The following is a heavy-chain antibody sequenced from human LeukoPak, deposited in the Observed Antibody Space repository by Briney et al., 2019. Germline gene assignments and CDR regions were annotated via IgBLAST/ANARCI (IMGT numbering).Heavy chain of an antibody. D-gene: IGHD3-22*01. J-gene: IGHJ3*02. CDR1: GGTFSSYA. CDR3: AREYYYDSSGYYPDAFDI. Sequence: ASVKVSCKASGGTFSSYAISWVRQAPGQGLEWMGRIIPILGIANYAQKFQGRVTITADKSTSTAYMELSSLRSEDTAVYYCAREYYYDSSGYYPDAFDIWGQGTVVTVSS. V-gene: IGHV1-69*04. CDR2: IIPILGIA.